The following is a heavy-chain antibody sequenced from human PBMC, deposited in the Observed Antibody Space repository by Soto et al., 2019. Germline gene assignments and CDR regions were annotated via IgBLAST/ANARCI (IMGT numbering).Heavy chain of an antibody. CDR3: ARDGTGTTYYYYGMDV. J-gene: IGHJ6*02. V-gene: IGHV3-33*01. D-gene: IGHD1-1*01. Sequence: QVQLVESGGGVVQPGRSLRLSCAASGFTFSSYGMHWVRQAPGKGLEWVAVIWYDGSNKYYADSVKGRFTISRDNSKNRLYLQMNSLRAEDTAVYYCARDGTGTTYYYYGMDVWGQGTTVTVSS. CDR1: GFTFSSYG. CDR2: IWYDGSNK.